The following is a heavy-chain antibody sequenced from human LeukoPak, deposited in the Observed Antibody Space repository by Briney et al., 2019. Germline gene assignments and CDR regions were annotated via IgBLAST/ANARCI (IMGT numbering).Heavy chain of an antibody. CDR3: ARGQIVYSFDRSGYFDY. CDR1: GYTFPSYQ. Sequence: GASVKVSCKASGYTFPSYQINWVRQATAQGLEWMGWQNDDSGNTGYAQQFQGRVTMTRNTSISTAYMELSSLRSEDTAVYYCARGQIVYSFDRSGYFDYWGQGNLVTVSS. CDR2: QNDDSGNT. V-gene: IGHV1-8*01. J-gene: IGHJ4*02. D-gene: IGHD3-22*01.